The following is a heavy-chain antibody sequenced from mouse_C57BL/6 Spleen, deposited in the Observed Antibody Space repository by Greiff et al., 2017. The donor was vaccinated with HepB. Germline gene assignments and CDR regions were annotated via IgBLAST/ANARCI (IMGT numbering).Heavy chain of an antibody. J-gene: IGHJ2*01. V-gene: IGHV1-59*01. CDR3: ARDLTKEDY. CDR2: IDPSDSYT. CDR1: GYTFTSYW. D-gene: IGHD1-3*01. Sequence: QVQLQQPGAELVRPGTSVKLSCKASGYTFTSYWMHWVKQRPGQGLEWIGVIDPSDSYTNYNQKFKGKATLTVDTSSSTAYMQLSSLTSEDSAVYYCARDLTKEDYWGQGTTLTVSS.